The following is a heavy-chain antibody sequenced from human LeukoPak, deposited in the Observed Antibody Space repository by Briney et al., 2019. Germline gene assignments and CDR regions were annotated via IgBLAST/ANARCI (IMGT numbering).Heavy chain of an antibody. CDR2: IYYSGST. D-gene: IGHD3-10*01. V-gene: IGHV4-59*08. CDR3: ARLRAFGEFIYYFDY. Sequence: SETLSLTCTVSGGSISSYYWSWIRQPPGKGLEWIGYIYYSGSTNYNPSLKSRVTISVDTSKNQFSLKLSSVTAADTAVYYCARLRAFGEFIYYFDYWGQGTLVTVSS. CDR1: GGSISSYY. J-gene: IGHJ4*02.